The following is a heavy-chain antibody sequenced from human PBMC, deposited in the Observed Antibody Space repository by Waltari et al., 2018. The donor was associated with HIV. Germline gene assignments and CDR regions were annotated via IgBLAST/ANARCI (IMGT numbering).Heavy chain of an antibody. D-gene: IGHD2-8*01. V-gene: IGHV1-46*01. J-gene: IGHJ4*02. CDR1: GYTFTSYY. Sequence: QVQLVQSGAEVMKPGASVKISCKASGYTFTSYYIHWVRQAPGQGLEWVGVVNPTGGRTKYAQKFQGRLTMTRDMSTSTVYMYLSSLRFEDAAVYYCARVYERYCSNGACYFDYWGQGTLVTVSS. CDR2: VNPTGGRT. CDR3: ARVYERYCSNGACYFDY.